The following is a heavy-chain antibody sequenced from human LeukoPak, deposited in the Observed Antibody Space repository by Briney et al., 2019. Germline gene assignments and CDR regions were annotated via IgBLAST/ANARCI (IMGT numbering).Heavy chain of an antibody. CDR2: IIPILGIA. V-gene: IGHV1-69*02. J-gene: IGHJ4*02. CDR1: GGTFSSYT. D-gene: IGHD6-13*01. Sequence: AVKVSFKASGGTFSSYTISWVRQAPGQGLEWMGRIIPILGIANYAQKFQGRVTITADKSTSTAYMELSSLRSEDTAVYYCARSPGSSSWRSTIDYWGQGTLVTVSS. CDR3: ARSPGSSSWRSTIDY.